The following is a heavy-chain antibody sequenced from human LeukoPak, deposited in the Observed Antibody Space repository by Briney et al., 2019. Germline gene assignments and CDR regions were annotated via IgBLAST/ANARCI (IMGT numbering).Heavy chain of an antibody. Sequence: SETLSLTCTASGGSISSYYWSWIRQPPGKGLEWIGYIYYSGSTNYNPSLKSRVTISVDTSKNQFSLKLSSVTAADTAVYYCARSGSWSAFDIWGQGTMVTVSS. D-gene: IGHD1-1*01. J-gene: IGHJ3*02. V-gene: IGHV4-59*01. CDR1: GGSISSYY. CDR3: ARSGSWSAFDI. CDR2: IYYSGST.